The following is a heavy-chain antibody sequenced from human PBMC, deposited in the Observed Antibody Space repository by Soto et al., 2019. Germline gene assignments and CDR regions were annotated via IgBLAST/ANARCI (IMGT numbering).Heavy chain of an antibody. CDR1: GCTFSSYG. D-gene: IGHD3-3*01. Sequence: GGSLRLSCAASGCTFSSYGMHWVRQAPGKGLEWVAVISYDGSNKYYADSVKGRFTISRDNSKNTLYLQMNGLRAEDTAVYYCAKERGLGATITEYYYYGMDVWGQGTTVTVSS. CDR2: ISYDGSNK. CDR3: AKERGLGATITEYYYYGMDV. J-gene: IGHJ6*02. V-gene: IGHV3-30*18.